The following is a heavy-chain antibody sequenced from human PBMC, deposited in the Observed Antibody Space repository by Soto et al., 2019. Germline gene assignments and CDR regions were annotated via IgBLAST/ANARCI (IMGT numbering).Heavy chain of an antibody. J-gene: IGHJ4*02. CDR1: AFTFRSYA. CDR3: ARDAIYDGSGYYGSYFDY. D-gene: IGHD3-22*01. V-gene: IGHV3-30-3*01. CDR2: ISYDGNYK. Sequence: QVQLVESGGGVVQPGRSLRLSCAASAFTFRSYAMHWVRQAPGKGLEWVAVISYDGNYKYYADSVKGRFTISRDNSKNTLYLQMSSLRPEDTAVYYWARDAIYDGSGYYGSYFDYWGQGSLVTVSS.